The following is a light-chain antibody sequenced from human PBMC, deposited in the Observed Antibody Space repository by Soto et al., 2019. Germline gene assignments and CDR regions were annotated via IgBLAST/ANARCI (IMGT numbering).Light chain of an antibody. J-gene: IGKJ3*01. Sequence: EIVLTQSPGTLSLSPGERATLSCRASESVNSNYLAWYQQKPGQAPRLLIYGASTRATGIPDRFSGSGSGTDFTLTISRLEPEDFAVYYCQRFGNSFTFVPGTKVDI. CDR2: GAS. CDR1: ESVNSNY. V-gene: IGKV3-20*01. CDR3: QRFGNSFT.